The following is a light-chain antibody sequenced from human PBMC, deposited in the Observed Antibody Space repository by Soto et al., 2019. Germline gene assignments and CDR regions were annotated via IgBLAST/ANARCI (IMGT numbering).Light chain of an antibody. Sequence: QSALTQPASVSRSPGQSITISCTGTSSDVGTYNLVSWYQQHPGKAPQLMISEVRKRPSGVSDRFSGSKSGNTASLTISGLQAEDEADYYCCSYARSGTYFFGTGTKLTVL. CDR2: EVR. CDR3: CSYARSGTYF. J-gene: IGLJ1*01. V-gene: IGLV2-23*02. CDR1: SSDVGTYNL.